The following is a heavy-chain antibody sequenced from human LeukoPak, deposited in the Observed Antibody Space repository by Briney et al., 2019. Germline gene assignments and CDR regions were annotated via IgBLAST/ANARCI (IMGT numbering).Heavy chain of an antibody. D-gene: IGHD2-2*01. CDR1: GYTSTSYG. J-gene: IGHJ6*02. V-gene: IGHV1-18*01. CDR3: ARDHCSRANCYEYQYYGMDV. CDR2: ISAYNGNT. Sequence: GASVKVSCKASGYTSTSYGISWVRQAPGQGLEWMGWISAYNGNTNYAQKLQGRVTMTTDTSTSTAYMELSRLRSDDTAVYYCARDHCSRANCYEYQYYGMDVWGQGTTVTVSS.